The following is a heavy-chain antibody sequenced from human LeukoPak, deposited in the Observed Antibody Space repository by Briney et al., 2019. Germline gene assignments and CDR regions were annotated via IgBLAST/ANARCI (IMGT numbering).Heavy chain of an antibody. D-gene: IGHD1-26*01. CDR2: IYPGDSDT. V-gene: IGHV5-51*01. Sequence: GESLKISCQGSGYSFTSYWIGWVRQRPGKGLEWMGIIYPGDSDTRYSPSFQGQVTISADKFISTAYLQWTSLKASDTAMYYCARHGVVGAAMADYYFDYWGKGTLVTVSS. J-gene: IGHJ4*02. CDR3: ARHGVVGAAMADYYFDY. CDR1: GYSFTSYW.